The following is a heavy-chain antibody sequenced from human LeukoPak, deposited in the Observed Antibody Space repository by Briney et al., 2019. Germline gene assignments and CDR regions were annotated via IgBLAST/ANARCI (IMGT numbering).Heavy chain of an antibody. J-gene: IGHJ4*02. CDR3: ARDSSGWTYYFDY. D-gene: IGHD6-19*01. Sequence: SVKVSCKASGGTFSSYAISWVRQAPGQGLEWMGGIIPIFGTANYAQKFQGRVTITADESTSTAYMELSSLRSDDTAVYYCARDSSGWTYYFDYWGQGTLVTVSS. CDR1: GGTFSSYA. CDR2: IIPIFGTA. V-gene: IGHV1-69*13.